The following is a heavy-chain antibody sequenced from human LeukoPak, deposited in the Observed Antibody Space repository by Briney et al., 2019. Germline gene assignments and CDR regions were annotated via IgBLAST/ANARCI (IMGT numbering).Heavy chain of an antibody. CDR2: VNQSGSS. Sequence: SETLSLTCAVYGGPFSDYYWSWIRQPPGKGLEWIGEVNQSGSSNYNPSLKGRVTISLDTSRNQFSLNLNSVTAADTAVYYCARGIEHYHGSGTTSNFDYWGQGTVVTVSS. V-gene: IGHV4-34*01. CDR3: ARGIEHYHGSGTTSNFDY. D-gene: IGHD3-10*01. J-gene: IGHJ4*02. CDR1: GGPFSDYY.